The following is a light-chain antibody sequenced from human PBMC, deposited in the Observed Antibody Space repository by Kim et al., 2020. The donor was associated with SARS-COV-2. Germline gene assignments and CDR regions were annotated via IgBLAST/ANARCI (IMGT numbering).Light chain of an antibody. J-gene: IGLJ3*02. V-gene: IGLV1-51*01. CDR2: DNN. Sequence: GQKVPISCSGSSSNIGNNYVSWYQQLPGTAPKLLIYDNNKRPSGIPDRFSGSKSGTSATLGITGLQTGDEADYYCGTWDSNLSAGVFGGGTQLTVL. CDR3: GTWDSNLSAGV. CDR1: SSNIGNNY.